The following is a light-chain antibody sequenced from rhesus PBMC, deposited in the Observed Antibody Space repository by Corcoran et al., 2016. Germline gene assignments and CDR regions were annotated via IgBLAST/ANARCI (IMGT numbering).Light chain of an antibody. Sequence: DIQMTQSPSSLSASVGDRVTITCRASENVNNYLNWYQQKPGNAPKLLIYKASTLQSGVPSRFSGSGSGTDYTLTISSRQPEDVATYYCQHGYGTPIFTFGPGTKLDIK. V-gene: IGKV1-74*01. J-gene: IGKJ3*01. CDR3: QHGYGTPIFT. CDR1: ENVNNY. CDR2: KAS.